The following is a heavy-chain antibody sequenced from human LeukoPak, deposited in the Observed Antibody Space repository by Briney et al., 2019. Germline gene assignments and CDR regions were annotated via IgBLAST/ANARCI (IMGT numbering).Heavy chain of an antibody. J-gene: IGHJ6*02. CDR1: GFTFSSYE. V-gene: IGHV3-48*03. CDR3: ARDRSDILGDYYYGMDV. D-gene: IGHD3-9*01. Sequence: PGGSLRLSCAVSGFTFSSYEMNWVRQAPGKGLEWVSYISSSGSTIYYADSVKGRFTISRDNAKNSLYLQMNSLRAEDTAVYYCARDRSDILGDYYYGMDVWGQGTTVTVSS. CDR2: ISSSGSTI.